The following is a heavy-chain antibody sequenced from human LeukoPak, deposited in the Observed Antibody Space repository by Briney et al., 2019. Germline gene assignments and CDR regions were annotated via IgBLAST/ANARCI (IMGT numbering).Heavy chain of an antibody. D-gene: IGHD2-2*01. CDR1: GGSISSSSYY. V-gene: IGHV4-39*01. J-gene: IGHJ5*02. CDR3: ARLGVVVPAAIPRGWFDP. Sequence: SETLSLTCTVSGGSISSSSYYWGWIRQPPGKGLEWIGSIYFSGSTYYNPSLKSRVTISVDTSKNRFSLQLSSVTAADTAVYYWARLGVVVPAAIPRGWFDPWGQGTLVTVSS. CDR2: IYFSGST.